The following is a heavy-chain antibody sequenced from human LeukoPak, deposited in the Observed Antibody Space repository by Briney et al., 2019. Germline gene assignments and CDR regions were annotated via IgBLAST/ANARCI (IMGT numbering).Heavy chain of an antibody. CDR2: VYPATSDT. Sequence: GKSLKISCKGSGYSFPNYWIGWVRQMPGKGLEWIGIVYPATSDTTYSPSFQGQVTISADKSSSTAYLQWSSLKASDTAIYYCARPKTLGGYNYEFEFWGQGTLVTVSS. V-gene: IGHV5-51*01. D-gene: IGHD5-18*01. CDR3: ARPKTLGGYNYEFEF. J-gene: IGHJ4*02. CDR1: GYSFPNYW.